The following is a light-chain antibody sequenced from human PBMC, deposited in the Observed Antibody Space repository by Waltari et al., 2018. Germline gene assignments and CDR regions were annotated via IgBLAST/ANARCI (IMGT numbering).Light chain of an antibody. Sequence: QSALTQPASVSGSPGQSITISCTGTSSYVGGYNSVSWDQQHPGKAPTLRIYDVSARPSGVSKRSSGSKAGTTASLTISGLQAEDEADYYCSSYTSSSTLVFGGGTKLTVL. CDR3: SSYTSSSTLV. V-gene: IGLV2-14*03. CDR1: SSYVGGYNS. CDR2: DVS. J-gene: IGLJ2*01.